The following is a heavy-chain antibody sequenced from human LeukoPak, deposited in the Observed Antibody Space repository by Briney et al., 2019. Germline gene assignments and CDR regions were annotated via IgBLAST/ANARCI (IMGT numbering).Heavy chain of an antibody. D-gene: IGHD1-26*01. V-gene: IGHV3-30*18. Sequence: GGSLRLSCAASGFSFSSYGMHWVRQAPGKGLEWVAVISYDGSNKYYADSVKGRFTISRDNSKNTLYLQMNSLRAEDTAVYYCAKDLFLSNPTTSGYWGQGTLVTVSS. J-gene: IGHJ4*02. CDR3: AKDLFLSNPTTSGY. CDR1: GFSFSSYG. CDR2: ISYDGSNK.